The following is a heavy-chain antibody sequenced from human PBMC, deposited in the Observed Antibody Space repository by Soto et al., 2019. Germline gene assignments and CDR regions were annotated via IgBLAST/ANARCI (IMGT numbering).Heavy chain of an antibody. D-gene: IGHD3-3*01. CDR3: AREGAYFDSWSGYFGPGYFDK. V-gene: IGHV4-4*02. CDR2: IYHGGTT. CDR1: GGSITSGHW. J-gene: IGHJ4*02. Sequence: LEQPSETLSLTCAVSGGSITSGHWWSWVRQTPGKGLEWIGEIYHGGTTDYNPSLKGRVTMSVDKSKNQFSLKLKSVTAADTAVYYCAREGAYFDSWSGYFGPGYFDKWGQGILVTVSS.